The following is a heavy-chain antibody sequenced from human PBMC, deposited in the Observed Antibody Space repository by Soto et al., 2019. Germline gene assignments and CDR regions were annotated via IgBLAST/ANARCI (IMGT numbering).Heavy chain of an antibody. D-gene: IGHD6-13*01. V-gene: IGHV1-69*13. CDR3: ARGGSSWSHRYDFDY. Sequence: SVKVSCKASGGTFSSYAISWVRQAPGQGLEWMGGIIPIFGTANYAQKFQGRVTITADESTSTAYMELSSLRSEDTAVYYCARGGSSWSHRYDFDYWGQGTLVTVSS. J-gene: IGHJ4*02. CDR1: GGTFSSYA. CDR2: IIPIFGTA.